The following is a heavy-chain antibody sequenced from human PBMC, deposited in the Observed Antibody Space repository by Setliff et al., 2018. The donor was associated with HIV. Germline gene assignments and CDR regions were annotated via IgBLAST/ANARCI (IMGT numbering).Heavy chain of an antibody. V-gene: IGHV3-7*01. D-gene: IGHD4-17*01. Sequence: PGGSLRLSCAASGFTFSSYGVHWVRQAPGKGLEWVANIKQDESEKYYADSVRGRFTISRDNAKESLYLQMTSLRAEDTAVYYCAKALPPFGDYGGPDAFDLWGQGTMVTVSS. J-gene: IGHJ3*01. CDR3: AKALPPFGDYGGPDAFDL. CDR1: GFTFSSYG. CDR2: IKQDESEK.